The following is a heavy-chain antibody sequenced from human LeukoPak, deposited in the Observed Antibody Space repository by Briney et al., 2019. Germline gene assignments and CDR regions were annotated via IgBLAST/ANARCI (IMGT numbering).Heavy chain of an antibody. D-gene: IGHD3-16*01. V-gene: IGHV1-2*02. Sequence: ASVKVSCKASGYTFTGYYMHWVRQAPGQGLEWMGWINPNSGGTNYAQKFQGRVTMTRDTSISTAYMELSRLRSDDTAVYYCARVGGRHNNPGPFSGYIDYWGQGTLVTVSS. J-gene: IGHJ4*02. CDR1: GYTFTGYY. CDR2: INPNSGGT. CDR3: ARVGGRHNNPGPFSGYIDY.